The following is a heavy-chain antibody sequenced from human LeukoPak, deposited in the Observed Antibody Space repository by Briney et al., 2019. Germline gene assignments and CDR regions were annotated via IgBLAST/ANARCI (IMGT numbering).Heavy chain of an antibody. J-gene: IGHJ4*02. CDR2: FHDSEST. Sequence: SETLSLTCNVSGGSISSNYLSWVRQPPGKGLEWIGYFHDSESTNYNPSPKRRVSISVDTSKKQVSLKLSSVTAADTAVYYCARGDASGRPGIAFDFWGQGTLVTVSS. D-gene: IGHD1-26*01. CDR3: ARGDASGRPGIAFDF. CDR1: GGSISSNY. V-gene: IGHV4-59*01.